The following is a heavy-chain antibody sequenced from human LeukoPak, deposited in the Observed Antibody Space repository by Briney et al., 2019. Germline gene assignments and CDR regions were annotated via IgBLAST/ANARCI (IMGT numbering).Heavy chain of an antibody. Sequence: GGSLRLSCAASGFTLSSYAMHWVRQAPGKGLEWVAVISYDGSNKYYADSVKGRFTISRDNSKNTLYLQMNSLRAEDTAVYYCARDNRATFDYWGQGTLVTVSS. CDR2: ISYDGSNK. CDR1: GFTLSSYA. CDR3: ARDNRATFDY. J-gene: IGHJ4*02. V-gene: IGHV3-30-3*01.